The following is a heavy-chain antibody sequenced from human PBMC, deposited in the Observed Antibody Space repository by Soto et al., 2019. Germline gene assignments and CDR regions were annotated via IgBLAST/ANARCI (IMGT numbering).Heavy chain of an antibody. D-gene: IGHD2-2*01. V-gene: IGHV3-23*01. CDR1: GFTFSSYA. CDR3: AKDLDVVVLPAAIDYYYGMDV. J-gene: IGHJ6*02. Sequence: GGSLRLSCAASGFTFSSYAMSWVRQAPGKGLEWVSAISGSGGSTYYADSVKGRFTISRDNSKNTLYLQMNSLRAEDTAVYYCAKDLDVVVLPAAIDYYYGMDVWGQGTTVNVAS. CDR2: ISGSGGST.